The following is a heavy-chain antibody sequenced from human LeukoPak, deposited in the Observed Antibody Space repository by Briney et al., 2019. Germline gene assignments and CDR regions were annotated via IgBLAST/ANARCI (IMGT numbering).Heavy chain of an antibody. D-gene: IGHD6-13*01. J-gene: IGHJ3*02. Sequence: PGRSLRLSCAASGFTFSSYGMHWVRQAPGKGLEWVAVISYDGSNKYCADSVKGRFTISRDNSKNTLYLQMNSLRAEDTAVYYCAKDYEQQQVHDAFDTWGQGTMVTVSS. CDR1: GFTFSSYG. CDR3: AKDYEQQQVHDAFDT. CDR2: ISYDGSNK. V-gene: IGHV3-30*18.